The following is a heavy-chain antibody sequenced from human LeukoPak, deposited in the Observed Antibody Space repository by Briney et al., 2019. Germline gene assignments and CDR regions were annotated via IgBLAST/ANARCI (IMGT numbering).Heavy chain of an antibody. CDR1: GGSISSSSYY. J-gene: IGHJ6*03. Sequence: SETLSLTCTVSGGSISSSSYYWGWIRQPPGKGLEWIGSIYYSGSTNYNPSLKSRVTISVDTSKNQFSLKLSSVTAADTAVYYCASGDYAYYYMDVWGKGTTVTISS. V-gene: IGHV4-39*07. CDR2: IYYSGST. CDR3: ASGDYAYYYMDV. D-gene: IGHD4-17*01.